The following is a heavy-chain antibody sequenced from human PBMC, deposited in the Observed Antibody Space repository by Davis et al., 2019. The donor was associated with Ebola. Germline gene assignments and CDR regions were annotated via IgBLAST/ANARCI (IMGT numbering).Heavy chain of an antibody. D-gene: IGHD2-2*01. J-gene: IGHJ5*02. CDR2: MNPNSGNT. CDR3: ARGDIVVVPAAMPYDP. V-gene: IGHV1-8*01. Sequence: AASVKVSCKASGYTFTSYDINWVQQATGQGLEWMGWMNPNSGNTGYAQKFQGRVTMTRNTSISTAYMELSSLRSEDTAVYYCARGDIVVVPAAMPYDPWGQGTLVTVSS. CDR1: GYTFTSYD.